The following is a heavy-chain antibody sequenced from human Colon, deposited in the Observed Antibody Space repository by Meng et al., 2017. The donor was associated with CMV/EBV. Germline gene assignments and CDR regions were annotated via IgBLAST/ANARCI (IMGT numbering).Heavy chain of an antibody. D-gene: IGHD2-21*01. CDR2: ISSSSSYI. J-gene: IGHJ4*02. CDR1: GFTFSSYS. V-gene: IGHV3-21*01. CDR3: ARDRSVVDY. Sequence: GESLKISCAASGFTFSSYSMNWVRQAPGKGLEWVSSISSSSSYIYYADSVKGRFTISRDNAKNSLYLQMNSLRAEDTAVYYCARDRSVVDYWGQGTLVTVSS.